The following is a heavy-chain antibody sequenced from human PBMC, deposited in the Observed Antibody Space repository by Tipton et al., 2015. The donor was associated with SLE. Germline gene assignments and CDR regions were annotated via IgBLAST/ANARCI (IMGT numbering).Heavy chain of an antibody. CDR3: ARDGVWFGELPDWYFDL. Sequence: SLRLSCAASGFTFSDYYMSWIRQAPGRGLEWVSYISSSGSTIYYADSVKGRFTISRDNAKNSLYLQMNSLRAEDTAVYYCARDGVWFGELPDWYFDLWGRGTLVTVSS. V-gene: IGHV3-11*04. CDR1: GFTFSDYY. CDR2: ISSSGSTI. J-gene: IGHJ2*01. D-gene: IGHD3-10*01.